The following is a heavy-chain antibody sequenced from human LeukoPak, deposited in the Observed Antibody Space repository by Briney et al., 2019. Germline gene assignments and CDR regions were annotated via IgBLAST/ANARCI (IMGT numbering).Heavy chain of an antibody. J-gene: IGHJ6*02. CDR3: ARGDGATPRRYYYYGMDV. V-gene: IGHV4-34*01. Sequence: SETLSLTCAVYGGSFSGYYWSWIRQPPGKGLEWIGEINHSGSTNYNPSLKSRVTISVDTSKNQFSLKLSSVTAADTAVYYCARGDGATPRRYYYYGMDVWGQGTTVTVSS. CDR2: INHSGST. CDR1: GGSFSGYY. D-gene: IGHD5-12*01.